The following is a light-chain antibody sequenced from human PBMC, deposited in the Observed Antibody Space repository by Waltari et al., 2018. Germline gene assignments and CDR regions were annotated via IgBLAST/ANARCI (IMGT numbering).Light chain of an antibody. CDR3: QHRDNWLWT. CDR2: DTW. CDR1: QSVSNY. Sequence: IVLTQSPATLSSSPGERATLSCRASQSVSNYLAWYQQKPGQASRLLYYDTWNRASGIPARCRGSGSGTDFTLTISYLEPEDFAVYYCQHRDNWLWTFGQGTKVEI. J-gene: IGKJ1*01. V-gene: IGKV3-11*01.